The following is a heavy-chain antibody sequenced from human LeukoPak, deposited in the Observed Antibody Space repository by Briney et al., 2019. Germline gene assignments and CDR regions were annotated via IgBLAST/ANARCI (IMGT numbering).Heavy chain of an antibody. CDR1: GFTFSDYA. D-gene: IGHD2-15*01. V-gene: IGHV3-64*01. CDR2: FISNGGST. Sequence: GSLRLSCAASGFTFSDYAMHWVRQAPGKGLEYVSRFISNGGSTYYANPVEGRFTISRDNPKNTLFLQMGSLRAEDRAVYYCAREECSGGSCYFDYWGQGTLVTVSS. J-gene: IGHJ4*02. CDR3: AREECSGGSCYFDY.